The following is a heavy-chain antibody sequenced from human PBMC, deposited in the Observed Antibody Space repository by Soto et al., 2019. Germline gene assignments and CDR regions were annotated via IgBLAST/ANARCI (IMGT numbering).Heavy chain of an antibody. V-gene: IGHV3-53*01. CDR1: GISISSSY. D-gene: IGHD3-3*01. Sequence: GGSLRLSCAASGISISSSYMSWVRQAPGKGLEWVSLIYSGTNTYYEASVKGRFTISRDNSKNTLYLQMNRLRAEDTAVYYCARASDLLHAYFGMDVWGQGTTVTVSS. J-gene: IGHJ6*02. CDR3: ARASDLLHAYFGMDV. CDR2: IYSGTNT.